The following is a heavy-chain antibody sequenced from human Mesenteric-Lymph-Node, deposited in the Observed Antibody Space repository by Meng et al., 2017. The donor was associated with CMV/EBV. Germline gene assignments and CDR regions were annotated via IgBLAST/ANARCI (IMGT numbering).Heavy chain of an antibody. J-gene: IGHJ6*02. D-gene: IGHD3-3*01. Sequence: ASVKVSCKASGYTFTGYYMHWVRQAPGQGLEWMGWINPNSGGTNYAQKFQGRVTMTRDTSISTAYMEPSRLRSDDTAVYYCARDLGAITIFGVVIRQLHYGMDVWGQGTTVTVSS. V-gene: IGHV1-2*02. CDR2: INPNSGGT. CDR1: GYTFTGYY. CDR3: ARDLGAITIFGVVIRQLHYGMDV.